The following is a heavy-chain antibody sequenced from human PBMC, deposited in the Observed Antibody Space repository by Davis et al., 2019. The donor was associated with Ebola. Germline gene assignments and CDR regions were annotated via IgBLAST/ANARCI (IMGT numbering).Heavy chain of an antibody. Sequence: SETLSLTCTVSRGSISSSSYYWGWIRQHPGKGLEWIGSIYYSGSTYYNPSLKSRVTISVDTSKNQFSLKLSSVTAADTAVYYCARPRSSGWYNGAFDIWGQGTMVTVSS. CDR3: ARPRSSGWYNGAFDI. CDR1: RGSISSSSYY. D-gene: IGHD6-19*01. V-gene: IGHV4-39*01. CDR2: IYYSGST. J-gene: IGHJ3*02.